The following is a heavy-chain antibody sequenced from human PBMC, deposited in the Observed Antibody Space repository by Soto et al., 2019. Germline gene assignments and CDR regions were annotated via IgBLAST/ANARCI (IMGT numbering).Heavy chain of an antibody. Sequence: QVQLQESGPGLVKPSQTLSLTCTVSGGSISSGGYYWSWIRQHPGKGLEWIGYIYYSGSTYYNPSLTRPVPVTGGPSKNQCSRTLSSLTAADTAVYYCASWYYDFWSGTGFDYWGQGTLVTVSS. V-gene: IGHV4-31*01. CDR2: IYYSGST. CDR3: ASWYYDFWSGTGFDY. CDR1: GGSISSGGYY. D-gene: IGHD3-3*01. J-gene: IGHJ4*02.